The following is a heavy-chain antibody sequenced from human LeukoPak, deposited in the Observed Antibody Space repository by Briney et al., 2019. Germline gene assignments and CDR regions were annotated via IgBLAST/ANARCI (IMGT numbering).Heavy chain of an antibody. CDR2: IYYNGST. J-gene: IGHJ3*02. D-gene: IGHD6-13*01. V-gene: IGHV4-59*01. CDR1: GGSISSYY. CDR3: ARPAAAAGTSAFAI. Sequence: SETLSLTCTVSGGSISSYYWSWIRQPPGKGLEWIGYIYYNGSTNYNPSLKSRVTISVDTSKNQFSLKLRYVTAADTAVYYCARPAAAAGTSAFAIWGKGTMVTVSS.